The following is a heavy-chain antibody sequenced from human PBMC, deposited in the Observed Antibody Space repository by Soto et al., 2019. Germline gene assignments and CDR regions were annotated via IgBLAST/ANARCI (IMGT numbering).Heavy chain of an antibody. J-gene: IGHJ4*02. CDR1: GGTFSSYA. CDR3: ARDGPHPTKHYVFDY. Sequence: GASVKVSCKASGGTFSSYAISWVRQAPGQGLEWMGGIIPIFGTANYAQKFQGRVTITADESTSTAYMELSSLRSEDTAVYYCARDGPHPTKHYVFDYWGQGTLVTVSS. CDR2: IIPIFGTA. V-gene: IGHV1-69*13. D-gene: IGHD4-17*01.